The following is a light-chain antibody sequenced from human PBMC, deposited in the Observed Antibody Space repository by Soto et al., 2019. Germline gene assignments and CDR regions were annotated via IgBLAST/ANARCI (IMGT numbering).Light chain of an antibody. CDR3: GTWDSSLSSYV. CDR1: SSNIKNNY. Sequence: VLTQPPSVSAAPGQKVTISCSGSSSNIKNNYVSWYQQLPGTAPKVLIYDNNKRPSGIPDRFSGSKSDTSATLGITGLQTGDEADYYCGTWDSSLSSYVFGTGTKVTVL. V-gene: IGLV1-51*01. J-gene: IGLJ1*01. CDR2: DNN.